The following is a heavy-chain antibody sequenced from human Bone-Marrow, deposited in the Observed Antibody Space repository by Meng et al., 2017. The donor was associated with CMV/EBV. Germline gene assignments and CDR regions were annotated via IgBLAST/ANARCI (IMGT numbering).Heavy chain of an antibody. J-gene: IGHJ6*02. CDR3: AKGSLRDPVTPYYYYYGMDV. Sequence: GGSLRLSCAASGFTFSSYGMHWVRQAPGKGLEWVAFIRYDGSNKYYADSVKGRFTISRDNSKNTLYLQMNSLRAEDTAVYYCAKGSLRDPVTPYYYYYGMDVWGQGTTVTVSS. CDR2: IRYDGSNK. D-gene: IGHD4-17*01. CDR1: GFTFSSYG. V-gene: IGHV3-30*02.